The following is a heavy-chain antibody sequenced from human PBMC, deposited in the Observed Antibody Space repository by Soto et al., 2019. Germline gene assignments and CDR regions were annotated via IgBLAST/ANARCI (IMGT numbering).Heavy chain of an antibody. Sequence: EVQLVESGGGLVQPGGSLRLSSAASGFTVSSNYMSWVRQAPGKGLEWVSVIYSGGSTYYADSVKGRFTISRDNSKNTLYLQMNSLRAEDTAVYYCARDRTVAGTWWYFDLWGRGTLVTVSS. CDR3: ARDRTVAGTWWYFDL. D-gene: IGHD6-19*01. J-gene: IGHJ2*01. CDR1: GFTVSSNY. CDR2: IYSGGST. V-gene: IGHV3-66*01.